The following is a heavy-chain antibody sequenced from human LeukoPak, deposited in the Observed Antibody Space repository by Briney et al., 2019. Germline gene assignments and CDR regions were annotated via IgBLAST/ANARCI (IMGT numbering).Heavy chain of an antibody. J-gene: IGHJ6*03. D-gene: IGHD5-24*01. CDR2: ITGDIIST. CDR1: GFTFSSYG. V-gene: IGHV3-23*01. Sequence: GGTLRLSCAASGFTFSSYGMSWVRQAPGKGLEWVSTITGDIISTYYADSVKGRFTISRDNSKNTLSLQMNSLRAEDTAVYYCAKAHAQRWLQVPYYYYYMDVWGKGTTVTISS. CDR3: AKAHAQRWLQVPYYYYYMDV.